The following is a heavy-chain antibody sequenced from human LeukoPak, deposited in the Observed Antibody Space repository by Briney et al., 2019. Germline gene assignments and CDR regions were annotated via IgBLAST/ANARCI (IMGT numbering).Heavy chain of an antibody. CDR1: GGSFSGYY. D-gene: IGHD2-15*01. Sequence: SETLSLTCAVYGGSFSGYYWSWIRQPPGRGLEWIGEINHSGSTNYNPSLKSRVTISVDTSKKQFSLKLSSVTAADTAVYYCARPYCSAGNCYSNFDSWGQGTLVTVSS. J-gene: IGHJ4*02. V-gene: IGHV4-34*01. CDR2: INHSGST. CDR3: ARPYCSAGNCYSNFDS.